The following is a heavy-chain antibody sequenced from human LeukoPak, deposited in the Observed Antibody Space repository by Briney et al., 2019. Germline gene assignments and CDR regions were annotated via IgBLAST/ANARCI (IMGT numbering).Heavy chain of an antibody. V-gene: IGHV2-70*17. Sequence: SGPTLANPPPTLTLTCTVSGFSLTTSGMCVSWILQPPGKALEWLARIDWDDDKFYSTSLKTRLTISKDTSKNQVVLTMTNMDPVDTATYYCARTRFGDQGSRIDFWGQGTLVTVSS. CDR2: IDWDDDK. D-gene: IGHD3-10*01. J-gene: IGHJ4*02. CDR1: GFSLTTSGMC. CDR3: ARTRFGDQGSRIDF.